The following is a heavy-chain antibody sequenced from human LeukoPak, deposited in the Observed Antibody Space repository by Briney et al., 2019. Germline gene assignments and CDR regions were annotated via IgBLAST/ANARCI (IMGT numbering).Heavy chain of an antibody. V-gene: IGHV3-53*01. CDR2: IYSGGST. CDR3: ARASYSGSYYGFDY. J-gene: IGHJ4*02. Sequence: PGGSLRLSCAASGFTVSSNYMSWVRQAPGKGLEWVSVIYSGGSTYYADSVKGRFTISRDNSKNTLYLQMNSLRAEDTAVYYCARASYSGSYYGFDYWGQGTLVTVSS. D-gene: IGHD1-26*01. CDR1: GFTVSSNY.